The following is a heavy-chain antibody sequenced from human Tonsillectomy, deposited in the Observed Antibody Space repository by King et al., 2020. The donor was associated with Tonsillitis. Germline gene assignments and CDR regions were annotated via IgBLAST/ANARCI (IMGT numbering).Heavy chain of an antibody. J-gene: IGHJ4*02. CDR3: ARDRGGDFDY. V-gene: IGHV3-30*04. D-gene: IGHD3-10*01. Sequence: VQLVESGGGVDQPGRSVRLSCAASGFTFSSYAMHWVRQAPGKGLEWVAVISYDGSNKYYADSVKGRFTISRDNSKNTLYLQMNSLRAEDTAVYYCARDRGGDFDYWGQGTLVTVSS. CDR1: GFTFSSYA. CDR2: ISYDGSNK.